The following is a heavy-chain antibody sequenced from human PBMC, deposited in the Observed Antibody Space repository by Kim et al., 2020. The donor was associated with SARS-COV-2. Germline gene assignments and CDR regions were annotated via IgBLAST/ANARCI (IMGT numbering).Heavy chain of an antibody. V-gene: IGHV3-30-3*01. Sequence: GGSLRLSCAGSGFTFSRYAMHWVRQAPGKGLEWVAVISSDGSHIRYADPVNGRFTISRDKSKNSLYLQMNSLRPEDTAIYYCESGGDYYGSSGADAFDIWGQGTMVTVSS. J-gene: IGHJ3*02. CDR1: GFTFSRYA. CDR2: ISSDGSHI. D-gene: IGHD3-22*01. CDR3: ESGGDYYGSSGADAFDI.